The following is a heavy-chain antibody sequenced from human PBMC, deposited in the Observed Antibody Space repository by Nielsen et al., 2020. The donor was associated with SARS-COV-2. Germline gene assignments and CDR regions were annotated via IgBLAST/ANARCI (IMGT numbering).Heavy chain of an antibody. Sequence: SETLSLTCRVSGDSVNEYYWSWIRQPPGKEPEWIGYIFYTGTTDYNPSLRNRVSISMDTSKNQLSLRLRSVTAADTAIYYCAVYSQYTSSLNWFDPWGHGVLVTVSS. J-gene: IGHJ5*02. CDR3: AVYSQYTSSLNWFDP. CDR1: GDSVNEYY. V-gene: IGHV4-59*08. D-gene: IGHD6-13*01. CDR2: IFYTGTT.